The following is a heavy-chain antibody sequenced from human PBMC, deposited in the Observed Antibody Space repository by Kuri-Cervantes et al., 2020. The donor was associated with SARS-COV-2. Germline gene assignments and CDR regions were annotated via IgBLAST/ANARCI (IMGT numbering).Heavy chain of an antibody. J-gene: IGHJ4*02. CDR3: AKVETANLDY. Sequence: GGSLRLSCAASGFSFSYYGMHWVRQAPGKGLEWVGFVRRDGSNYYYADSVKGRFTISRDNSKNSLYLEMNSLRPEDTAVYYCAKVETANLDYWGQGTLVTFSS. V-gene: IGHV3-30*02. CDR2: VRRDGSNY. D-gene: IGHD3-3*01. CDR1: GFSFSYYG.